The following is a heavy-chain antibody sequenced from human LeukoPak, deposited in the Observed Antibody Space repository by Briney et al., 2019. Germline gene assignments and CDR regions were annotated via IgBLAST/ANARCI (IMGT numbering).Heavy chain of an antibody. CDR3: ASSRVWSGYFATY. CDR1: GYTFTGYY. CDR2: INPNSGGT. D-gene: IGHD3-3*01. V-gene: IGHV1-2*02. J-gene: IGHJ4*02. Sequence: ASVKVSCKASGYTFTGYYMHWVRQAPGQGLEWMGWINPNSGGTNYAQKFQGRVTMTRDTSISTAYMELSRLRSDDTAVYYCASSRVWSGYFATYWGQGTLVTVSS.